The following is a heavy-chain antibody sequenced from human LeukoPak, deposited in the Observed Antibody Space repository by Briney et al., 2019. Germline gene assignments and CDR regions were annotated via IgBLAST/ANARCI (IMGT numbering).Heavy chain of an antibody. D-gene: IGHD6-13*01. J-gene: IGHJ4*02. CDR2: IRYDGSNK. V-gene: IGHV3-30*02. Sequence: GGSLRLSCAASGFSFSSNGMHWVRQAPGKGLEWVTFIRYDGSNKYYADSVKGRFTISRDNSKNNLYLQMNSLRTEDTAVYYCAKDSSGSSWYWDYWGQGTLVTVSS. CDR3: AKDSSGSSWYWDY. CDR1: GFSFSSNG.